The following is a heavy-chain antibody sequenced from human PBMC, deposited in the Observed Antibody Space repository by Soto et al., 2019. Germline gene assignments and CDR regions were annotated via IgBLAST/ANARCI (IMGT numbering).Heavy chain of an antibody. D-gene: IGHD4-17*01. CDR2: MIPNSGKI. Sequence: QVQLVQSGAEVKKPGASVKVSCKASGYTFSSYDINWVRQATGQGLEWMGWMIPNSGKIGYAQKFQGRLTMTRNTSISTAYMELRSLRSEGTAVYYCARDYGDYSGDYCGQGTLVTVSS. V-gene: IGHV1-8*01. CDR3: ARDYGDYSGDY. CDR1: GYTFSSYD. J-gene: IGHJ4*02.